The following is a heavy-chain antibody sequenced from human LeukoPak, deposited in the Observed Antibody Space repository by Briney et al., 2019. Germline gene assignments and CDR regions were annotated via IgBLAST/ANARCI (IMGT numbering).Heavy chain of an antibody. D-gene: IGHD5-18*01. CDR3: ARAPRQLSYYYGVDV. CDR1: GYTFTSTE. J-gene: IGHJ6*02. CDR2: MNPNSGDT. Sequence: ASVKVSCKASGYTFTSTEIMWVRQATGQGLEWMGWMNPNSGDTGYAQKFQGRVTMTRDTSTSTAYMELSRLRFEDTAAYYCARAPRQLSYYYGVDVWGQGTTVTVSS. V-gene: IGHV1-8*01.